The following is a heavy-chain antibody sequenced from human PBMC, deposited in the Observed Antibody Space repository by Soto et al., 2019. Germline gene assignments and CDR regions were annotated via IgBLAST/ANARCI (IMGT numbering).Heavy chain of an antibody. CDR2: INADNGNT. V-gene: IGHV1-3*01. CDR1: GYTFTSYA. CDR3: ARGLNGYLHYFDY. J-gene: IGHJ4*02. D-gene: IGHD5-18*01. Sequence: QVQLVQSGAEVKKPGASVKVSCKASGYTFTSYAMHWVRQAPGQRLEWMGWINADNGNTKYSQKFQGRDTITRDTSESTAYMELSSLRSEDTAVYYCARGLNGYLHYFDYWGQGTLVTVSS.